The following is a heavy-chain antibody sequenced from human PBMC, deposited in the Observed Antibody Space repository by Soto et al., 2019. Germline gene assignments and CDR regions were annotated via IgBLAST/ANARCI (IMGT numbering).Heavy chain of an antibody. J-gene: IGHJ4*02. D-gene: IGHD3-10*01. CDR3: ARARYYYGAGSYDY. V-gene: IGHV4-34*01. CDR1: GGSFSGYY. Sequence: QVQLQQWGAGLLKPSETLSLTCAVYGGSFSGYYWSWIRQPPGKGLEWIGEINHSGSTNYNPSLKSRVTXXVXTXXNQFSLELSSVTAADTAVYYCARARYYYGAGSYDYWGQGTLVTVSS. CDR2: INHSGST.